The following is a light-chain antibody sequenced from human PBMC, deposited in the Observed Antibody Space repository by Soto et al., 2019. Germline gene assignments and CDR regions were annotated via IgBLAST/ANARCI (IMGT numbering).Light chain of an antibody. CDR3: QQYFKLRT. CDR2: SAS. V-gene: IGKV1-8*01. J-gene: IGKJ1*01. Sequence: AIQMTQSPSSLSASAGDRVTITCRASQDIGTYLVWYQQKPGKAPNLLIYSASTLHSGGPSRFSGSGAGTVFTLTISSLQSEDSATYYCQQYFKLRTFGQGTRWIS. CDR1: QDIGTY.